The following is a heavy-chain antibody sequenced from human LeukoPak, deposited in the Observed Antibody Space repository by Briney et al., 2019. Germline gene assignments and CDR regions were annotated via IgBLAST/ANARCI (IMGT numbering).Heavy chain of an antibody. CDR3: ARIVDTAMGL. D-gene: IGHD5-18*01. CDR2: IYYSGST. CDR1: GGSISSYY. J-gene: IGHJ4*02. V-gene: IGHV4-59*08. Sequence: SETLSLTCTVSGGSISSYYWSWIRQPPGKGLEWIGYIYYSGSTNYNPSLKSRVTISVDTSKNQFSLKLSSVTAAGTAVYYCARIVDTAMGLWSRGTLVTVSS.